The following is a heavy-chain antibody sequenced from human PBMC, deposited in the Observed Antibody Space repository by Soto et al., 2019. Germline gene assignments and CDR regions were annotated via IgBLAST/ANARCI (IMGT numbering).Heavy chain of an antibody. D-gene: IGHD6-13*01. V-gene: IGHV3-23*01. CDR3: AKTESNWFFDY. J-gene: IGHJ4*02. Sequence: GSLRLSCAASRFTFISYAMSWVRQAPGKGLEWVSTISGSGGSTYYADSVKGRFTISRDNSRNTLYLQMNSLRAEDTAVYYCAKTESNWFFDYWGQGTLVTVSS. CDR2: ISGSGGST. CDR1: RFTFISYA.